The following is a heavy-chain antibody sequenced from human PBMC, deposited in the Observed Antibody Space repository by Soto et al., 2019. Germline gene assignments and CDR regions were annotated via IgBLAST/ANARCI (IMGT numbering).Heavy chain of an antibody. CDR1: GGSISSSSYY. CDR2: IYYSGST. J-gene: IGHJ1*01. Sequence: ASEILSLTCTVSGGSISSSSYYWGWIRQPPGKGLEWIGSIYYSGSTYYKPSLKSRVTISVDTSKNHFSLKLCSVSAADTAVYYCARFLSRYDILTGYSEARMEYFQHWGQGTLVTVSS. V-gene: IGHV4-39*01. D-gene: IGHD3-9*01. CDR3: ARFLSRYDILTGYSEARMEYFQH.